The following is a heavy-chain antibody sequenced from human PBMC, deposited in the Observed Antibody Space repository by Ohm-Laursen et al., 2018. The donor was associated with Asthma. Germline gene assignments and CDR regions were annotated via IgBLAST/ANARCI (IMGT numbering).Heavy chain of an antibody. Sequence: SETLSLTCTVSGGSIGSADYYWSWIRQPPGKGLEWIGYIYHSVSTYYSPSLKSRVTISVDTSKNQFSLKLTSVTAADTAVYYCARDYSGLVYYYGMDVWGQGTTVTVSS. V-gene: IGHV4-30-4*02. CDR2: IYHSVST. D-gene: IGHD2-15*01. CDR1: GGSIGSADYY. J-gene: IGHJ6*02. CDR3: ARDYSGLVYYYGMDV.